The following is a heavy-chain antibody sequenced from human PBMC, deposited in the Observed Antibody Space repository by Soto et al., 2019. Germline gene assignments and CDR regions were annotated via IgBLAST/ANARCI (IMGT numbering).Heavy chain of an antibody. CDR2: IYWDDEK. Sequence: SGPTLVNPTQTLTMPCTFSGFSLSATGVGVGWIRQAPGKALEWLALIYWDDEKRYSPSLKSRLTITRDTSKNQVVLTMTNMDPVDTATYYCTHTSRSGSCSSRFFDYWGRGSLVTVSS. J-gene: IGHJ4*02. CDR3: THTSRSGSCSSRFFDY. CDR1: GFSLSATGVG. V-gene: IGHV2-5*02. D-gene: IGHD2-15*01.